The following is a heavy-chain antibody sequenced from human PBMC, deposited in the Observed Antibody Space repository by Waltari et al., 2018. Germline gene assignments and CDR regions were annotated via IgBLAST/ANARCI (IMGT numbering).Heavy chain of an antibody. V-gene: IGHV4-59*08. CDR2: LRNTGAT. CDR3: ARLPTKYYDSLGWGFFDY. J-gene: IGHJ4*02. Sequence: HVQLQESGPGLVKPSETLSLTCTVSGDFLGDDHWTWIRQAPGKGLEWIAYLRNTGATKSNPSLARRVTVSAVTSKKQFFLRLTSVTAADTAIYYCARLPTKYYDSLGWGFFDYWGQGILVTVSS. D-gene: IGHD3-22*01. CDR1: GDFLGDDH.